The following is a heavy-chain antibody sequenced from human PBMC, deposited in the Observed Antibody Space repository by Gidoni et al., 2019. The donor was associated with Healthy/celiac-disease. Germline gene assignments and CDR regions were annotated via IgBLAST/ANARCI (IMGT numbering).Heavy chain of an antibody. Sequence: QITLKESGPTLVKPTQTLTLTCTFSGFSLSTSGVGVGWIRQPPGKALEWLALIYWNDDKRYSPSLKSRLTITKDTSKNQVVLTMTNMDPVDTATYYCAHIRLDYGDYVADYWGQGTLVTVSS. D-gene: IGHD4-17*01. CDR1: GFSLSTSGVG. V-gene: IGHV2-5*01. CDR3: AHIRLDYGDYVADY. CDR2: IYWNDDK. J-gene: IGHJ4*02.